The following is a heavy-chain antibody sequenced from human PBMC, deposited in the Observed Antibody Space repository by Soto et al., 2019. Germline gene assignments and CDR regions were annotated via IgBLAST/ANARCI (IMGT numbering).Heavy chain of an antibody. J-gene: IGHJ6*02. CDR1: GYIFSTYE. CDR2: MNPTSAYA. CDR3: ARVMSIFGVMLYAMDV. Sequence: QVQLVQSGAEVKKPGASVKVSCKASGYIFSTYEINWVRQAPGQGLEWMGWMNPTSAYAVYAQKFRGRVNMTRNISISTAYMELSSLRSDDTAVYYCARVMSIFGVMLYAMDVWGQGTTVTVSS. D-gene: IGHD3-3*01. V-gene: IGHV1-8*01.